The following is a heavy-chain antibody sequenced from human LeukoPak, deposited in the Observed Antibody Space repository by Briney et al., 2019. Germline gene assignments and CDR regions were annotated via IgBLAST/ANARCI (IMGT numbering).Heavy chain of an antibody. J-gene: IGHJ3*02. CDR3: VRDFDAWNAIDI. Sequence: PSETLSLTCTVSGGSLSGYYWSWVRQPPGKGVERIGCISYSGRTKYNTSLQSRVIISLDTSKKQFSLHLSSMTAADTAVYYCVRDFDAWNAIDIWGQGTMVTVSS. CDR1: GGSLSGYY. CDR2: ISYSGRT. V-gene: IGHV4-59*01. D-gene: IGHD3-3*01.